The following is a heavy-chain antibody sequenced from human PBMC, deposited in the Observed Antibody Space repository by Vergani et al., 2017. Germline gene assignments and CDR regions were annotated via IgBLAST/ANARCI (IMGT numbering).Heavy chain of an antibody. D-gene: IGHD1-1*01. CDR1: GFTFSTHA. V-gene: IGHV3-23*01. J-gene: IGHJ6*03. CDR3: ARDFLTRVTTLDYYYMGV. CDR2: IKNDGGKS. Sequence: DVQLLQSGGDLVQPGGSLKLSCVASGFTFSTHAMSWVRQTPGKGLEWVSTIKNDGGKSHYADFVKGRFAISRDNSRNTLYLQMNSLRVEDTAVYYCARDFLTRVTTLDYYYMGVWGKGTTVTVSS.